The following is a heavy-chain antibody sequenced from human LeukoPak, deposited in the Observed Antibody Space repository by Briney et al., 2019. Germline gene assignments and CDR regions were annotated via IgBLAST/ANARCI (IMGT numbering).Heavy chain of an antibody. CDR1: GDSISSGNYY. CDR3: ARVSSRDSRFDP. V-gene: IGHV4-61*02. D-gene: IGHD5-24*01. J-gene: IGHJ5*02. Sequence: ASETLSLTCTVSGDSISSGNYYWSWIRQPAGKGLEWIGRIYISGTTTTTYNSSLKSRLTISIDTSKNQFSLKLSSVTAADTAVYHCARVSSRDSRFDPWGQGTLVTVS. CDR2: IYISGTTTT.